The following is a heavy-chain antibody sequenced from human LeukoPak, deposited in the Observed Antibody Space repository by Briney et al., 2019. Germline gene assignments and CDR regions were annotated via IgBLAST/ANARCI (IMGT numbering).Heavy chain of an antibody. CDR3: ARASGYGDLRL. CDR2: ISYDGSNK. D-gene: IGHD5-12*01. J-gene: IGHJ4*02. Sequence: PGGSLRLSCAASGFTFSSYAMHWVRQAPGKGLEWVAVISYDGSNKYYADSVKGRFTISRDSSKNTLYLQMNSLRAEDTAVYYCARASGYGDLRLWGQGTLVTVSS. V-gene: IGHV3-30*04. CDR1: GFTFSSYA.